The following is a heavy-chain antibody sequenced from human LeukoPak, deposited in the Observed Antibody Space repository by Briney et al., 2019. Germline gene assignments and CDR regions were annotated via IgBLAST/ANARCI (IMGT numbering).Heavy chain of an antibody. CDR1: GFTFDDYA. J-gene: IGHJ6*03. Sequence: GGSLRLSCAASGFTFDDYAITWVRQAPGKGLEWVSSIRSTGDSTFYADSVKGRFTISRDNSKNTVYLLMNSLRTEDTAVYYCGRSRRINASLYYYMDVWGKGTTVTVSS. V-gene: IGHV3-23*01. CDR3: GRSRRINASLYYYMDV. CDR2: IRSTGDST. D-gene: IGHD2-15*01.